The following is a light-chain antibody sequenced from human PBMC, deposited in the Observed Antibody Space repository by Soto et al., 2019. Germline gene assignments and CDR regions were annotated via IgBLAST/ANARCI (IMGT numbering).Light chain of an antibody. Sequence: EIVMTQSPATLSVSPGERATLSCRASQSVSSNLGWYQQKPGQAPRLLIYAASTRATGIPARFSGSGSGTEFTLTISSLQSEDFAVYYCQQRSSWPPVTFGQGTRLEIK. CDR3: QQRSSWPPVT. V-gene: IGKV3-15*01. J-gene: IGKJ5*01. CDR2: AAS. CDR1: QSVSSN.